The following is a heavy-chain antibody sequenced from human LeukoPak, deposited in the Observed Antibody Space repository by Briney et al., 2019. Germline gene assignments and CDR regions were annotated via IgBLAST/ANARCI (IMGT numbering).Heavy chain of an antibody. CDR2: ISGSGGST. D-gene: IGHD3-3*01. CDR1: GFTFSSYA. CDR3: AKDQLIETYYDFWSGYHKGDYYFDY. Sequence: GGSLRLSCAASGFTFSSYAMSWVRQAPGKGLEWVSAISGSGGSTYYADSVKGRFTISRDNSKKTLYLQMNSLRAEDTAVYYCAKDQLIETYYDFWSGYHKGDYYFDYWGQGTLVTVSS. V-gene: IGHV3-23*01. J-gene: IGHJ4*02.